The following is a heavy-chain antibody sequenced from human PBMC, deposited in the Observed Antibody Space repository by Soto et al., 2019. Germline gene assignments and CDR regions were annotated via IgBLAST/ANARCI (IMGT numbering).Heavy chain of an antibody. J-gene: IGHJ5*02. CDR2: ISSYNGNT. D-gene: IGHD2-2*01. CDR3: ARGPRYCSSTSCFSGVTWFDP. V-gene: IGHV1-18*04. Sequence: GASLKVSCKASGYTFTSYGISWVRQAPGQGLEWMGWISSYNGNTNYAQKVQGRVTMTTDKSTSTTYMELRSLRSDDTAVYYCARGPRYCSSTSCFSGVTWFDPWGQGTLVTVSS. CDR1: GYTFTSYG.